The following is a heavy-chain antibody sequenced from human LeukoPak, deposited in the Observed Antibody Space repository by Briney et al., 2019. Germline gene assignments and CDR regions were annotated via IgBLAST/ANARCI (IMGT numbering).Heavy chain of an antibody. D-gene: IGHD5-18*01. J-gene: IGHJ4*02. CDR3: ARTRGTGIQLWSD. CDR2: INHSGST. CDR1: GGSFSGYY. V-gene: IGHV4-34*01. Sequence: SETLSLTCAVYGGSFSGYYWSWIRQPPGKGLEWIGEINHSGSTNYNPSLKSRVTISVDTSKNQFSLKLSSVTAADTAVYYCARTRGTGIQLWSDWGQGTLVTVSS.